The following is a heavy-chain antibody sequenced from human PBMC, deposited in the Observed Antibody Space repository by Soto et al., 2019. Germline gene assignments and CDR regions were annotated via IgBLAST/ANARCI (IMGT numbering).Heavy chain of an antibody. V-gene: IGHV1-69*01. CDR3: ARSGYSYGPNID. J-gene: IGHJ4*02. D-gene: IGHD5-18*01. CDR2: FIPIFGTA. Sequence: QVQLVQSGAEVQKPGSSGKVSCRAARGSFSASGLSWVRQAPGQGLEWVGGFIPIFGTANYAPKFQDRVTMTADESTSTVYMVLSSLKSEDTAMYYCARSGYSYGPNIDWGQGTLVTVSS. CDR1: RGSFSASG.